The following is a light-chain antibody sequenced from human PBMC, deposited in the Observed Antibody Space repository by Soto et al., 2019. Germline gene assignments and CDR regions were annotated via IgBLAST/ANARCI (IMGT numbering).Light chain of an antibody. J-gene: IGKJ1*01. CDR3: QQHSHWPPWT. Sequence: EVVLTQSPATLSLSPGERATLSCRASENVSTFVDWYQQKPGQAPRLLMFGASNRATGIPARFSGSGSGTDFTLTISNLEPEDFAVYYCQQHSHWPPWTFGQGTKVDIK. CDR1: ENVSTF. CDR2: GAS. V-gene: IGKV3-11*01.